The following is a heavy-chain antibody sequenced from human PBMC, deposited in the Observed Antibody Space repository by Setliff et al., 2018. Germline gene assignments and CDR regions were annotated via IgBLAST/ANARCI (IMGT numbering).Heavy chain of an antibody. J-gene: IGHJ6*02. Sequence: SDTLSLTCAVYGGSFSGYYWSWIRQPPGKGLEWIGEINHSGSTNYNPSLKSRVTISVDTSKNPFSLKLSSVTAADTAVYYCARVAAYSSSWYNYYYGMDVWGQGTTVTVSS. CDR1: GGSFSGYY. CDR2: INHSGST. D-gene: IGHD6-13*01. CDR3: ARVAAYSSSWYNYYYGMDV. V-gene: IGHV4-34*01.